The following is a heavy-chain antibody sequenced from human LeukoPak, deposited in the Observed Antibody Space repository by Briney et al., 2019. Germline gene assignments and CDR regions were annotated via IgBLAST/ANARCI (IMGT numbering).Heavy chain of an antibody. V-gene: IGHV4-59*01. CDR2: IYYSGST. CDR3: ARSRDVLLWFGDPAVWFDP. D-gene: IGHD3-10*01. CDR1: GGSISSYY. J-gene: IGHJ5*02. Sequence: PSETLSLTCTVSGGSISSYYWSWIRQPPGKGLEWIGYIYYSGSTNYNPSLKSRVTISVDTSKNQFSLKLSSVTAADTAVYYCARSRDVLLWFGDPAVWFDPWGQGTLVTVSS.